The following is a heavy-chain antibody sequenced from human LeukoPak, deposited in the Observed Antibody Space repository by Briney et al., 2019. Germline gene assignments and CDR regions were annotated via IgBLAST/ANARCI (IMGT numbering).Heavy chain of an antibody. CDR2: IYYSGST. D-gene: IGHD5-24*01. J-gene: IGHJ6*02. CDR1: GGSISSGGYY. CDR3: ARDSMATYGMDV. Sequence: PSETLSLTCTVSGGSISSGGYYWSWIRQHPGKGMDWIGYIYYSGSTYYNPSLKSRVTISVDTSKNQFSLKLSSVTAADTAVYYCARDSMATYGMDVCGQGTTVTVSS. V-gene: IGHV4-31*03.